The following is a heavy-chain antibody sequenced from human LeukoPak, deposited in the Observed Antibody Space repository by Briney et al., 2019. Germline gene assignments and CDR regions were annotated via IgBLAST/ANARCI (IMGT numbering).Heavy chain of an antibody. CDR2: ISSSSSYI. J-gene: IGHJ6*02. CDR3: ARDLVQQLEVPYYGMDV. V-gene: IGHV3-21*01. CDR1: GFTFSSYS. Sequence: GGSLRLSCAASGFTFSSYSMNWVRQAPGKGLEWVSSISSSSSYIYYADSVKGRFTISRDNAKNSLYLRMNSLRAEDTAVYYCARDLVQQLEVPYYGMDVWGQGTTVTVS. D-gene: IGHD6-6*01.